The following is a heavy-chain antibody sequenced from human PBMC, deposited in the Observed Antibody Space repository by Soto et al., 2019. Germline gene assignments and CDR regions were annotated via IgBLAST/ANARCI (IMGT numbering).Heavy chain of an antibody. CDR3: ARAQDYYYYMDV. J-gene: IGHJ6*03. CDR1: GFTFSTYG. V-gene: IGHV3-33*03. CDR2: IWYDGSNK. Sequence: GGSLRLSCAASGFTFSTYGMHWVRQAPGKGLEWVALIWYDGSNKDYADSVKGRFTISRDNSKNTLYLQMNSLRAENTAVYYCARAQDYYYYMDVWGIGTPVTVSS.